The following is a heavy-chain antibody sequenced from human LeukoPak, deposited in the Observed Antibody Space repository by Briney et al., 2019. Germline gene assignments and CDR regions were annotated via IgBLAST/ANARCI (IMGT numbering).Heavy chain of an antibody. Sequence: GGSLRLSCVASGFTFSSYWMSWVRQAPGKGLEWVANIKQDGSEKYYVDSVKGRFTISRDDAKNSLYLQMNSLRAEDTAVYYCARGHHYDSSGYSSGLGWFDPWGQGTLVTVSS. J-gene: IGHJ5*02. CDR2: IKQDGSEK. D-gene: IGHD3-22*01. V-gene: IGHV3-7*01. CDR3: ARGHHYDSSGYSSGLGWFDP. CDR1: GFTFSSYW.